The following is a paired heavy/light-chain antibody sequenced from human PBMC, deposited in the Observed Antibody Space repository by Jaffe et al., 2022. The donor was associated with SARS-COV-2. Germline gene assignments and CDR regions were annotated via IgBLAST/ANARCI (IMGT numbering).Light chain of an antibody. J-gene: IGKJ1*01. CDR3: QQYNSWRA. V-gene: IGKV1-5*03. Sequence: DVQMTQSPSTLSASVGDRVTITCRASHSISSWLAWYQQKPGKAPKLLIYKASTLQSGVPSRFSGSGSGTEFTLTISSLQPDDFATYYCQQYNSWRAFGQGTKVEIK. CDR1: HSISSW. CDR2: KAS.
Heavy chain of an antibody. CDR2: IKSKTDGGTA. CDR3: ATDFKPRRYSGGWRGAYDC. CDR1: GLTFSDAW. J-gene: IGHJ4*02. D-gene: IGHD6-19*01. V-gene: IGHV3-15*01. Sequence: EVQLVESGGGLVKPGGSLRLSCAASGLTFSDAWMIWVRQAPGKGLEWVGRIKSKTDGGTADYPAPVKDRFTISRDDSKNTLYLQMNSLEVEDTAMYYCATDFKPRRYSGGWRGAYDCWGQGALVTVSS.